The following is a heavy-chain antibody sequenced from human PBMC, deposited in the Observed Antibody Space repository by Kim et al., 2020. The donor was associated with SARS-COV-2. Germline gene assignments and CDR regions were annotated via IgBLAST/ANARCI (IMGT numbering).Heavy chain of an antibody. J-gene: IGHJ4*02. CDR3: VRDEGRGIYINYRFDY. Sequence: VKGRFTISRDNANSILFLQMNSLRAEDTAVYYCVRDEGRGIYINYRFDYWGQGTLVTVST. D-gene: IGHD4-4*01. V-gene: IGHV3-11*06.